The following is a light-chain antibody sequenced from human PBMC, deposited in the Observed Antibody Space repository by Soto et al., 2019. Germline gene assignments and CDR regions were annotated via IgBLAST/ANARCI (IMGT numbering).Light chain of an antibody. CDR2: DAS. V-gene: IGKV1-5*01. CDR3: LCYITYQWT. Sequence: DLQMTQSPSTLYASVEDRVTITCRAIQSCRNSLAWYQQNAGKAPTLLIYDASTLQSGVPSRFSGSGSGTEFSLTISSLQPEDFATYYCLCYITYQWTFGQATKVEIK. J-gene: IGKJ1*01. CDR1: QSCRNS.